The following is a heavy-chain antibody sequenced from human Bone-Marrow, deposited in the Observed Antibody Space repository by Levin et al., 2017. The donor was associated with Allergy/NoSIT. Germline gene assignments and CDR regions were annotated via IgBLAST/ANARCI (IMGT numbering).Heavy chain of an antibody. CDR3: ARGGPSWDYFDY. CDR2: IYSSGNT. CDR1: GGSISSYY. J-gene: IGHJ4*02. Sequence: KPGGSLRLSCTVSGGSISSYYWSWIRQPPGKGLEWIGYIYSSGNTNYNPSLKSRVTMSVDTSKNQFSLKLTSVTAADTAVYYCARGGPSWDYFDYWGQGALVTVSS. V-gene: IGHV4-59*08. D-gene: IGHD3-16*01.